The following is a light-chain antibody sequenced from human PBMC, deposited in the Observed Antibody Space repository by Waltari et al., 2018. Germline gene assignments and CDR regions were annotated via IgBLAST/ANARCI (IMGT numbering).Light chain of an antibody. CDR1: QSISSW. V-gene: IGKV1-5*03. CDR2: AAS. CDR3: QQYNTYHYT. J-gene: IGKJ2*01. Sequence: DIQMTQSPSTLSASVGERVTITCRASQSISSWLAWYQQKPGKAPKLLIYAASTLETGVPSRFSGSGSGTEFTLSISSLQPDDFATYYCQQYNTYHYTFGQGTKLEIK.